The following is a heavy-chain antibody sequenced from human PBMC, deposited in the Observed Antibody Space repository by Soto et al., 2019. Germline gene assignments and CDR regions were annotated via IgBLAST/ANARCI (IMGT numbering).Heavy chain of an antibody. CDR2: ISARNGDT. CDR3: VRRGDSGDYKGKMDV. V-gene: IGHV1-18*01. J-gene: IGHJ6*04. Sequence: QVHLVQSGGELKKPGASVKVSCRASGNSFSSYVISWVRQAPGQGLEWMGWISARNGDTNYAQKFQGRVILTTDTATHSAYMEVRSLTSDDPAVYYFVRRGDSGDYKGKMDVWGKGTTVTVSS. CDR1: GNSFSSYV. D-gene: IGHD4-17*01.